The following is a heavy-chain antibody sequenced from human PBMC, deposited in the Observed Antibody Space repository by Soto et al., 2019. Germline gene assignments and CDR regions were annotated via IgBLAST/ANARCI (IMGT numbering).Heavy chain of an antibody. V-gene: IGHV4-4*02. D-gene: IGHD6-13*01. CDR2: IYPSGSA. CDR1: GVSVSSTYW. CDR3: ARYNAASGTYYFHS. Sequence: QVELQESGPGLVKPSGTRSLPCAVSGVSVSSTYWWRWVRQPPGKGREWIGEIYPSGSATYNPSLNRRGTLSVDNSKNQFSLNLNSVTAAATAVYYCARYNAASGTYYFHSWGQGTLVTVSS. J-gene: IGHJ4*02.